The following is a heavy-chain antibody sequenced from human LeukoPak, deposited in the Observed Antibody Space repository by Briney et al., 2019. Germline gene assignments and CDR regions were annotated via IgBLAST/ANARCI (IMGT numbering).Heavy chain of an antibody. D-gene: IGHD3-22*01. J-gene: IGHJ5*02. Sequence: GASVKVSCKASGGTFSSYAISWVRQAPGQGLEWMGGIIPIFGTANYAQKFQGRVTITADESTSTAYMELSSLRSEDTAVYYCARDQYDSSGYYSGAYWFDPWGQGTLVTVSS. CDR1: GGTFSSYA. CDR3: ARDQYDSSGYYSGAYWFDP. CDR2: IIPIFGTA. V-gene: IGHV1-69*13.